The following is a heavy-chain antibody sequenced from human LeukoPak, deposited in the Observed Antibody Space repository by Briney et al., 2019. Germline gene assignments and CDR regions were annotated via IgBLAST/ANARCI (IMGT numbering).Heavy chain of an antibody. CDR3: ARGPLTIFGVVTPFDP. CDR2: IIPIFGTA. D-gene: IGHD3-3*01. V-gene: IGHV1-69*05. J-gene: IGHJ5*02. Sequence: GSSVKVSCKASGGTFSSYAISWARQAPGQGLEWMGGIIPIFGTANYAQKFQGRVTITTDESTSTAYMELSSLRSEDTAVYYCARGPLTIFGVVTPFDPWGQGTLVTVSS. CDR1: GGTFSSYA.